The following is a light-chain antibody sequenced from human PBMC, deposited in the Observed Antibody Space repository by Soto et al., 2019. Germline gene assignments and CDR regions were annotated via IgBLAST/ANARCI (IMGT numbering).Light chain of an antibody. J-gene: IGLJ1*01. CDR2: EVN. Sequence: CTGTSSDVGGDNYVSWYQQHPGKAPKLMIYEVNKRPSGVPYRFSGSKSGNTASLTVSGLQAEDEADYYCSSYAGRNTFVFGTGTKVTVL. CDR3: SSYAGRNTFV. CDR1: SSDVGGDNY. V-gene: IGLV2-8*01.